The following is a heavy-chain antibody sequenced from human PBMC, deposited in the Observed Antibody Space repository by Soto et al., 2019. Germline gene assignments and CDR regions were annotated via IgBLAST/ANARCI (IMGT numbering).Heavy chain of an antibody. CDR1: GFTFRWFG. J-gene: IGHJ4*02. V-gene: IGHV3-30*18. CDR2: ISNDGSNE. CDR3: AKVEVRGIIHSYFDY. Sequence: PGGSMRLSCAGSGFTFRWFGMNWVRQAPSKGLEWVARISNDGSNEYYVDSVKGRFTISRDNSKNTLYLQMDSLRAEDTAVYYCAKVEVRGIIHSYFDYWGLGTLVIVSS. D-gene: IGHD3-10*01.